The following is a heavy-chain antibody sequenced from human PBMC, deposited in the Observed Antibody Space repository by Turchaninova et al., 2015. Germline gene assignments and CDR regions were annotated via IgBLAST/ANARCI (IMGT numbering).Heavy chain of an antibody. CDR3: VHSGRHLEFAD. CDR2: VNRDGAVT. J-gene: IGHJ4*02. D-gene: IGHD1-26*01. Sequence: VLQAESGGGLVQPGGSLPLSCEASADTFRSHWMHWVRLAPGKGLVLVSRVNRDGAVTDYADSVKGRFSMSRDDAKKTVYLQLMSLTVEDTGVYYCVHSGRHLEFADWGVGTPVIVSS. V-gene: IGHV3-74*02. CDR1: ADTFRSHW.